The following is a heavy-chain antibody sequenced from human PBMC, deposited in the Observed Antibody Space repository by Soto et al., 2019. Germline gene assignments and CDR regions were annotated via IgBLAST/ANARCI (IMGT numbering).Heavy chain of an antibody. CDR2: ILNDGSNR. CDR1: GFTFSNYG. J-gene: IGHJ6*02. Sequence: QVQLVESGGGVVQPWRSLRLSCAASGFTFSNYGMHWVRQAPGKGLEWVAVILNDGSNRYHADSVKDRFTISRDNSKNKLYLQMNSLRAEDTAVYYCARDDEYSGNGMDVWGQGTTVTV. CDR3: ARDDEYSGNGMDV. D-gene: IGHD3-10*01. V-gene: IGHV3-33*01.